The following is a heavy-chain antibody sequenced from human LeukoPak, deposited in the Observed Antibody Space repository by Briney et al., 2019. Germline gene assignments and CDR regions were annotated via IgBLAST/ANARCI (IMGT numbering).Heavy chain of an antibody. D-gene: IGHD3-22*01. Sequence: SETLSLTCTVSGGSISSSSYYWGWIRQPPGKGLEWIGSIDYSGSTYYNPSLKSQLTTSVYTSKNQFSLKLSSVTAADTAVYYCARLKYYYDSSGYRAEYFQHWGQGTLVTVSS. CDR2: IDYSGST. V-gene: IGHV4-39*07. CDR1: GGSISSSSYY. J-gene: IGHJ1*01. CDR3: ARLKYYYDSSGYRAEYFQH.